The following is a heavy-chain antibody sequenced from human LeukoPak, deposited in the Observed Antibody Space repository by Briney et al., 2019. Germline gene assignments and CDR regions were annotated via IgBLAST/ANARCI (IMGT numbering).Heavy chain of an antibody. CDR1: GGSISNYY. D-gene: IGHD4-17*01. CDR3: AKEPYGDYVYGYFQH. J-gene: IGHJ1*01. V-gene: IGHV4-59*01. CDR2: IFYSGTT. Sequence: SETLSLTCTVSGGSISNYYWTWIRQPPGKGLEWIGSIFYSGTTKYNTSLKSRVTISVDTSKNQFSLKLRFVTAADSAVYYCAKEPYGDYVYGYFQHWGQGTLVTVSS.